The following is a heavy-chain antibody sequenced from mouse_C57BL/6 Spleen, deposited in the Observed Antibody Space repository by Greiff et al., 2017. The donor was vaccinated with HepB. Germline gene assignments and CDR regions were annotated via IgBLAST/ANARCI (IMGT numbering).Heavy chain of an antibody. CDR3: ARTTVVADYAMDY. CDR1: GFNIKDYY. D-gene: IGHD1-1*01. CDR2: IDPEDGET. Sequence: EVKLVESGAELVKPGASVKLSCTASGFNIKDYYMHWVKQRTEQGLEWIGRIDPEDGETKYAPKFQGKATITADTSSNTAYLQLSSLTSEDTAVYYCARTTVVADYAMDYWGQGTSVTVSS. V-gene: IGHV14-2*01. J-gene: IGHJ4*01.